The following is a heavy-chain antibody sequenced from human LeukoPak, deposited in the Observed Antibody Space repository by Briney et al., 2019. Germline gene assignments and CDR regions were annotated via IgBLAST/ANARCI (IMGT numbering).Heavy chain of an antibody. Sequence: GGSLRLSCAASGFTFSNYGMHWVRQAPGKGLEWVAFIRYDGSNKYYADSVKGRFTISRDNSKNTLYLQMNSLRAEDTAVYYCASQTGGGFWSGYSDYWGQGTLVTVSS. CDR1: GFTFSNYG. D-gene: IGHD3-3*01. J-gene: IGHJ4*02. CDR2: IRYDGSNK. V-gene: IGHV3-30*02. CDR3: ASQTGGGFWSGYSDY.